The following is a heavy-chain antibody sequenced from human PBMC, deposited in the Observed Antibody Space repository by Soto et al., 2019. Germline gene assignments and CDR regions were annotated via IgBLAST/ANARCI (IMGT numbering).Heavy chain of an antibody. J-gene: IGHJ5*02. V-gene: IGHV4-34*01. CDR2: IYHSGST. CDR3: ASSAALYYYGSGSRGFDP. CDR1: GGSFSGYY. D-gene: IGHD3-10*01. Sequence: QVQLQQWGAGLLKPSETLSLTCAVYGGSFSGYYWSWIRQPPGKGLEWIGEIYHSGSTNYNPSLKSRVTISVDTSKNQFSLKLNSVTAADTAVYYCASSAALYYYGSGSRGFDPWGQGALVTVSS.